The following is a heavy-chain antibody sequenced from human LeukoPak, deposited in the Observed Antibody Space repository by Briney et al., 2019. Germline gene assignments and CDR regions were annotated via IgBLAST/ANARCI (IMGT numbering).Heavy chain of an antibody. CDR1: GYTFTGYY. CDR3: ARQTQYYYYDSSGYLDY. CDR2: ISAYNGNT. J-gene: IGHJ4*02. Sequence: ASVEVSCKASGYTFTGYYMHWVRQAPGQGLEWMGWISAYNGNTNYAQKLQGRVTMTTDTSTSTAYMELRSLRSDDTAVYYCARQTQYYYYDSSGYLDYWGQGTLVTVSS. V-gene: IGHV1-18*04. D-gene: IGHD3-22*01.